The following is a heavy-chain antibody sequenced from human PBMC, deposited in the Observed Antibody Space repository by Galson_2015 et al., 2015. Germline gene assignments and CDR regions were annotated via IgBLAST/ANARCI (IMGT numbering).Heavy chain of an antibody. Sequence: SLRLSCAASGFTFDDYAMHWVRQAPGKGLEWVSGISWNSGSIGYADSVKGRFTISRDNAKNSLYLQMNSLRAEDTALYYCAKDQGGTGGGGAFDIWGQGTMVTVSS. V-gene: IGHV3-9*01. CDR2: ISWNSGSI. CDR1: GFTFDDYA. J-gene: IGHJ3*02. D-gene: IGHD3-16*01. CDR3: AKDQGGTGGGGAFDI.